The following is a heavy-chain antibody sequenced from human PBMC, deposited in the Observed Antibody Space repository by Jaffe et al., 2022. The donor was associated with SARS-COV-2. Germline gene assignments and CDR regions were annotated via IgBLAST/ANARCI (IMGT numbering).Heavy chain of an antibody. CDR3: ALAVGATVTTRGRFDP. Sequence: QVQLQESGPGLVKPSQTLSLTCTVSGGSISSGGYYWSWIRQHPGKGLEWIGYIYYSGSTYYNPSLKSRVTISVDTSKNQFSLKLSSVTAADTAVYYCALAVGATVTTRGRFDPWGQGTLVTVSS. CDR2: IYYSGST. J-gene: IGHJ5*02. D-gene: IGHD4-17*01. V-gene: IGHV4-31*03. CDR1: GGSISSGGYY.